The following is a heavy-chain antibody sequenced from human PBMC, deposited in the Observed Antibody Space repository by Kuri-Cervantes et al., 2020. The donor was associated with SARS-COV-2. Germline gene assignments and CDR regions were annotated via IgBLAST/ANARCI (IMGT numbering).Heavy chain of an antibody. J-gene: IGHJ4*02. CDR2: IGTAGDT. V-gene: IGHV3-13*01. CDR1: GFTFSSYD. CDR3: ARVTMVGAIDY. Sequence: GESLKISCAASGFTFSSYDMHWVRQATGKGLEWVSAIGTAGDTYYPGSVKGRFTISRENAKNSLYLQMNSLRADDTAVYYCARVTMVGAIDYWGQGTLVTVSS. D-gene: IGHD1-26*01.